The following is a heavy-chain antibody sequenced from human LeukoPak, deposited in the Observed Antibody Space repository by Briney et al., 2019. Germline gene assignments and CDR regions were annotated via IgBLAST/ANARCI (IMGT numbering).Heavy chain of an antibody. V-gene: IGHV4-39*07. J-gene: IGHJ4*02. CDR3: ARVPRIAGYFDY. D-gene: IGHD6-13*01. CDR2: IYYSGST. Sequence: SETLSLTCTVSGGSISSSSYYWGWIRQPPGKGLEWIGSIYYSGSTYYNPSLKSRVTISVDTSKNQFSLKLSSVTAADTAVYYCARVPRIAGYFDYWGQGTLVTVSS. CDR1: GGSISSSSYY.